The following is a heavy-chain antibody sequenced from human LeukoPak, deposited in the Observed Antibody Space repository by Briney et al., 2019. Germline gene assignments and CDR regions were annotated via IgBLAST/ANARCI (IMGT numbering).Heavy chain of an antibody. CDR1: GYTFTGYY. CDR3: ARVVDGYIPYDY. V-gene: IGHV1-2*02. Sequence: ASVKVSCKASGYTFTGYYMHWVRQAPGQGLEWMGWINPNSGGTNYAQKFQGRVTMTRDTSISTAYMGLSRLRSDDTAVYYCARVVDGYIPYDYWGQGTLVTVSS. CDR2: INPNSGGT. J-gene: IGHJ4*02. D-gene: IGHD5-24*01.